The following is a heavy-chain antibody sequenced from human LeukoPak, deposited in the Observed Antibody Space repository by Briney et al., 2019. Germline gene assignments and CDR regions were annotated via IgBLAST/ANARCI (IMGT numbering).Heavy chain of an antibody. J-gene: IGHJ6*02. CDR1: GYTFTSYD. CDR2: MNPNSGNT. D-gene: IGHD1-7*01. CDR3: ASLVTGTTFGYYYYGMDV. Sequence: ASVKVSCKASGYTFTSYDINWVRQAPGQGLEWMGWMNPNSGNTGYAQKFQGRVTMTRNTSISTAYMELSSLRSEDTAVYYCASLVTGTTFGYYYYGMDVWGQGTTVTVSS. V-gene: IGHV1-8*01.